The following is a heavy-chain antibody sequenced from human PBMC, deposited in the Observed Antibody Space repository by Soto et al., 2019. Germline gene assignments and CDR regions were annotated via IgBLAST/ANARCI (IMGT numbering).Heavy chain of an antibody. CDR1: GGSISSIDYY. D-gene: IGHD2-2*01. Sequence: LSLTCTVSGGSISSIDYYWSWVRQAPGKGLEWIGYISYTGTTSYNPSLESRLRMSIDRSRNQFSLQVTSVTAADTAVYYCARATSYCGRTTCYPFDFWGQGALVTVSS. V-gene: IGHV4-30-4*01. CDR2: ISYTGTT. J-gene: IGHJ4*02. CDR3: ARATSYCGRTTCYPFDF.